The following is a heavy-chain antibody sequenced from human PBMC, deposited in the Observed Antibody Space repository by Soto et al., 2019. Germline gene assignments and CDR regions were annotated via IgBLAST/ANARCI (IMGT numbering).Heavy chain of an antibody. CDR3: ARDGGCRDGYTVGCNWFDP. V-gene: IGHV3-23*01. D-gene: IGHD5-12*01. CDR1: GFTFSSYG. J-gene: IGHJ5*02. Sequence: PGGSLRLSCAASGFTFSSYGISWIRLSPGKGLEWVSVISGGGDTIYYTHSVKGRFTISRDNAKNSLYLQMNSLRAEDTAVYYCARDGGCRDGYTVGCNWFDPWGQGTLVTVSS. CDR2: ISGGGDTI.